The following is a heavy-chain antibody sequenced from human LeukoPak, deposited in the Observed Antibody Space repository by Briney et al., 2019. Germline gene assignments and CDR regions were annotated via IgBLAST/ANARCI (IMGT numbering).Heavy chain of an antibody. CDR2: ISDTGGAI. D-gene: IGHD6-19*01. Sequence: QPGGSLRLSCAASGLAFSGYEMYWVRQAPGKGLEWISYISDTGGAIHYADSVKGRFTISRDNAKNSLYLQMNSLRAEDTAVYYCAKDTSGWSLTWGQGTLVTVFS. CDR1: GLAFSGYE. V-gene: IGHV3-48*03. CDR3: AKDTSGWSLT. J-gene: IGHJ5*02.